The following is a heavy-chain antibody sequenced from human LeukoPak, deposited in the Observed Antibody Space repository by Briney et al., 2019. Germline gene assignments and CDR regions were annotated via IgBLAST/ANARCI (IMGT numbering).Heavy chain of an antibody. CDR2: ISGYNGVT. CDR3: ARDASYGPHAFEI. CDR1: GYTFNSYG. Sequence: ASVKVSCKAPGYTFNSYGISWVRQAPGQGRVWRGWISGYNGVTNYAQKGQGRVTVTAHTSKSTAYMELRSLTSDDTAVYYCARDASYGPHAFEIWGQGTMVTVSS. D-gene: IGHD4-17*01. J-gene: IGHJ3*02. V-gene: IGHV1-18*01.